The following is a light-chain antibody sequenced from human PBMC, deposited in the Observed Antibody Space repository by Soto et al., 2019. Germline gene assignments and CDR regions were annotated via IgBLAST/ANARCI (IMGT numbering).Light chain of an antibody. CDR2: GAS. V-gene: IGKV1-9*01. J-gene: IGKJ1*01. CDR3: QESFFTLGT. Sequence: DIQLTQSPSFLSASVGDRFTITFRASQGISSYLAWYQQKPGKAPKLLIFGASNLHIGVPSRFSGSGSGTEFTLTINNLQREDFATYYCQESFFTLGTFGRGTKVDI. CDR1: QGISSY.